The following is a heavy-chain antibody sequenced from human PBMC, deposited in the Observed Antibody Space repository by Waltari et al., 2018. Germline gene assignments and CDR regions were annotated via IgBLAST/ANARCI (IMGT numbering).Heavy chain of an antibody. D-gene: IGHD2-2*03. J-gene: IGHJ4*02. V-gene: IGHV4-38-2*01. CDR1: GYAVNSGFY. CDR2: VYHDGTT. CDR3: SRQVLGYCTSAACRRLES. Sequence: QVQLLESGPGLVKSSETLSLTCDVSGYAVNSGFYWGWIRQAPGEGLEWVATVYHDGTTFYNPSRKSRLSVSMDTSKNQSSLTLKSVTAADTAVYYCSRQVLGYCTSAACRRLESWGQGTLVTVSS.